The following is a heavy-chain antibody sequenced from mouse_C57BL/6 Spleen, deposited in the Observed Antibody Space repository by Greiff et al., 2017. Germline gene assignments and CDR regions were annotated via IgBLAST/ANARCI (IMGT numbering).Heavy chain of an antibody. D-gene: IGHD2-3*01. CDR1: GFTFSSYA. CDR2: ISDGGSYT. V-gene: IGHV5-4*01. J-gene: IGHJ2*01. CDR3: ARENYDGYQYYFDY. Sequence: EVQRVESGGGLVKPGGSLKLSCAASGFTFSSYAMSWVRQTPEKRLEWVATISDGGSYTYYPDNVKGRFTISRDNAKNNLYLQMSHLKSEDTAMYYCARENYDGYQYYFDYWGQGTTLTVSS.